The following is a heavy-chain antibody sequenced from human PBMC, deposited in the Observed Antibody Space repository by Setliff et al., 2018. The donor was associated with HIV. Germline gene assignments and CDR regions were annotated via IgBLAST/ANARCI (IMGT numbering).Heavy chain of an antibody. CDR2: TRNKANGYIT. CDR3: VRAAAGLDI. J-gene: IGHJ4*02. Sequence: PGGSLRLSCAVSGFTLSDYYMDGVRQAPGKGLEWVGRTRNKANGYITEYGASVQGRFTISRDNSKDSLSPQMNNLKAEDTAVYYCVRAAAGLDIWSQGIRVTVSS. V-gene: IGHV3-72*01. CDR1: GFTLSDYY.